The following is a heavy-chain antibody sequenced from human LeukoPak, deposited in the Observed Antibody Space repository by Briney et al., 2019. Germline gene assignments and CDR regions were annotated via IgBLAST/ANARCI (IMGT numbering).Heavy chain of an antibody. CDR1: GYNFTSCW. CDR3: ARLLVHDGYGQGFDH. D-gene: IGHD3-3*01. V-gene: IGHV5-51*01. CDR2: IYLGDSDT. J-gene: IGHJ4*02. Sequence: GESLKISCKGSGYNFTSCWIGWVRQMPGKGLEWMGIIYLGDSDTRYSPSFQGQVTISADKSIRTAYLQWSSLKASDTAMYYCARLLVHDGYGQGFDHWGQGTLVTVSS.